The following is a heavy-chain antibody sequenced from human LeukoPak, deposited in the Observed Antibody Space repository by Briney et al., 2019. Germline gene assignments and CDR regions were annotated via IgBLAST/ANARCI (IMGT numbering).Heavy chain of an antibody. J-gene: IGHJ4*02. Sequence: GASVKVSRKTSRYAFSDYHIHWVRQAPGRGLEWMGWINPNSDYTNYAQKFQGSVTMTRDTSISTAHMELSGLTSDDTAVYYCARGKTDCSGVTCHYYFDYWGQGTLVTVSS. V-gene: IGHV1-2*02. D-gene: IGHD2-15*01. CDR1: RYAFSDYH. CDR2: INPNSDYT. CDR3: ARGKTDCSGVTCHYYFDY.